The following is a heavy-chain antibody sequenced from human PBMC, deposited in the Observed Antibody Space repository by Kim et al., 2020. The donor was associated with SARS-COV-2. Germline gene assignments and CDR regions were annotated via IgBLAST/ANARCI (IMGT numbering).Heavy chain of an antibody. CDR1: GGSFSGYY. V-gene: IGHV4-34*01. D-gene: IGHD3-10*01. Sequence: SETLSLTCAVYGGSFSGYYWSWIRQPPGKGLEWIGEINHSGSTNYNPSLKSRVTISVDTSKNQFSLKLSSVTAADTAVYYCASRPMITMVRGAHIGNFDYWGQGTLVTVSS. J-gene: IGHJ4*02. CDR3: ASRPMITMVRGAHIGNFDY. CDR2: INHSGST.